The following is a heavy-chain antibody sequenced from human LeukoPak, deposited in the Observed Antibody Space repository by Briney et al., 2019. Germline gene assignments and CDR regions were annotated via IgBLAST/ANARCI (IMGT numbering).Heavy chain of an antibody. CDR2: IYPGDSDT. CDR1: GYSFTSYW. V-gene: IGHV5-51*01. D-gene: IGHD3-22*01. CDR3: ARRPYYYDSSGYYTGFDY. Sequence: GESLKISCKGSGYSFTSYWIGWVRQMPGKGLEWMGIIYPGDSDTRYSPSFQCQVTISADKSISTAYLQWSSLKASDTAMYYCARRPYYYDSSGYYTGFDYWGQGTLVTVSS. J-gene: IGHJ4*02.